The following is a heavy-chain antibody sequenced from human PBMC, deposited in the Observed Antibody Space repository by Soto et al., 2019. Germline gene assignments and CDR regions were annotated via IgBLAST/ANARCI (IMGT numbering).Heavy chain of an antibody. CDR1: GYSFTSYW. Sequence: GESLKISCKGSGYSFTSYWIGWVRQMPGKGLEWMGIIYPGDSDTRYSPSFQGQVTISADKSISTAYLQWSSLKASDTAMYYCATQYCSGGSCYSLEAFDIWGQGTMVTVSS. D-gene: IGHD2-15*01. CDR2: IYPGDSDT. J-gene: IGHJ3*02. CDR3: ATQYCSGGSCYSLEAFDI. V-gene: IGHV5-51*01.